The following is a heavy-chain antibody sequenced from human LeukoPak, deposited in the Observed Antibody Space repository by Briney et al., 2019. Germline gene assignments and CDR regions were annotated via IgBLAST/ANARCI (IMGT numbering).Heavy chain of an antibody. CDR1: GFTFSSYS. V-gene: IGHV3-48*01. CDR3: ASTHHGLVDY. J-gene: IGHJ4*02. Sequence: GGSLRLSCAASGFTFSSYSMNWVRQAPGKGLEWVSYISSSSSTIYYADSVKGRFTISRDNAKNSLYLQMNSLRAEDTAVYYRASTHHGLVDYWGQGTLVTVSS. CDR2: ISSSSSTI. D-gene: IGHD5-24*01.